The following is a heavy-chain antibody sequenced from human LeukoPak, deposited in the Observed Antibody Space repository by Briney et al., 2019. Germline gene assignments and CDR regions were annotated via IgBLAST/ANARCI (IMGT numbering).Heavy chain of an antibody. J-gene: IGHJ3*02. Sequence: GGSIXSYYWSWIRQPPGKGLEWIGYIYYSGSTNYXPSLKSRVTISVDTSKNQFSLKLSSVTAADTAVYYCAXXXXXXTXXGXFDIWGXGXMVTVSS. CDR2: IYYSGST. CDR1: GGSIXSYY. CDR3: AXXXXXXTXXGXFDI. V-gene: IGHV4-59*01.